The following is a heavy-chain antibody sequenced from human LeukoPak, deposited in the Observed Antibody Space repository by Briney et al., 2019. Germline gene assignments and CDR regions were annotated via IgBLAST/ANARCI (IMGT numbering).Heavy chain of an antibody. Sequence: KLGESLKISCKGSGYGFTSYWIGWVRQMPGKGLEWMGIIYPGDSGTRYSPSFQGQVTISADKSILTAYRQWSSLKASDTAMYYCARRRVNLYYFDYWGQGTLVT. CDR3: ARRRVNLYYFDY. CDR1: GYGFTSYW. CDR2: IYPGDSGT. V-gene: IGHV5-51*01. J-gene: IGHJ4*02. D-gene: IGHD1-14*01.